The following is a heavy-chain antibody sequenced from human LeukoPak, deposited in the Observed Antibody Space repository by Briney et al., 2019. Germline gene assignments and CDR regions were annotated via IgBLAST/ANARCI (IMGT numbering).Heavy chain of an antibody. J-gene: IGHJ4*02. CDR2: IYYSGST. D-gene: IGHD3-22*01. CDR1: GGSISSSSYY. CDR3: ARDPASWTYYDSSGYYDY. V-gene: IGHV4-39*02. Sequence: SETLSLTCTVSGGSISSSSYYWGWIRQPPGKGLGWIGSIYYSGSTYYNPSLKSRVTISVDTSKNQFSLKLSSVTAADTAVYYCARDPASWTYYDSSGYYDYWGQGTLVTVSS.